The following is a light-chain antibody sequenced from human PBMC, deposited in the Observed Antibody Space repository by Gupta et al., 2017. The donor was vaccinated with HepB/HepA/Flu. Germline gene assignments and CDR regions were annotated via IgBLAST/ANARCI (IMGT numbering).Light chain of an antibody. Sequence: QSVLTHPPSVSAAPGQKVTISRTGTSPNIGAGYDVHWYQHLPGTTPKLLIFGNSDRPSGVPVRFSGSKSGTSASLAITGLQAEDEADYYCQSYDSSLSGYVFGGGTQVTVL. J-gene: IGLJ1*01. CDR2: GNS. CDR3: QSYDSSLSGYV. V-gene: IGLV1-40*01. CDR1: SPNIGAGYD.